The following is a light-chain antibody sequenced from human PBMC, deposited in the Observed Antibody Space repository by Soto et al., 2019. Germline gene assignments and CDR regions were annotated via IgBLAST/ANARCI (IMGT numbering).Light chain of an antibody. J-gene: IGKJ1*01. CDR2: DAS. CDR3: QQRSNWPVT. CDR1: QSVSSY. V-gene: IGKV3-11*01. Sequence: EIVLTQSPGTLSLSPGERATLSCRASQSVSSYLAWYQQHPGQAPRLLIYDASTRATGISARFSGSGFGTDFTLTIRSLEPEDFSVYSCQQRSNWPVTFGQGTKVAVK.